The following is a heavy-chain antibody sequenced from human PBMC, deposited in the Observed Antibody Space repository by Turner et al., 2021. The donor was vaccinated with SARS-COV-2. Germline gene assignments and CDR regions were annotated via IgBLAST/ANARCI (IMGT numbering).Heavy chain of an antibody. CDR2: IYYSGGT. J-gene: IGHJ6*02. CDR3: ARLPVGYYGSGSYYHYGMDV. Sequence: QLQLQESCPGLVKPSETLSLTCTVSGGSISSTSYYWGWIRQPPGKGLGWIGGIYYSGGTYDNPTLKSRVTRSVDTSKNQFSLKLSSVPAADTAVYYCARLPVGYYGSGSYYHYGMDVWGQGTTVTVSS. V-gene: IGHV4-39*01. CDR1: GGSISSTSYY. D-gene: IGHD3-10*01.